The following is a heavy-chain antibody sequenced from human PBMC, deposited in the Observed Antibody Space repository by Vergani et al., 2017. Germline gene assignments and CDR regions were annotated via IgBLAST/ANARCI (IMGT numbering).Heavy chain of an antibody. J-gene: IGHJ4*02. D-gene: IGHD2-2*02. Sequence: EVHLVESGGGLVQPGESLKLSCAASGFTFSGSAMHWVRQASGKGLEWVGRIRSKANSYATAYAASVKGRFTISRDDSKNTAYLQMNSLKTEDTAVYYCTSRGSEYCSSTSCYTDYWGQGTLVTVSS. CDR2: IRSKANSYAT. CDR1: GFTFSGSA. V-gene: IGHV3-73*02. CDR3: TSRGSEYCSSTSCYTDY.